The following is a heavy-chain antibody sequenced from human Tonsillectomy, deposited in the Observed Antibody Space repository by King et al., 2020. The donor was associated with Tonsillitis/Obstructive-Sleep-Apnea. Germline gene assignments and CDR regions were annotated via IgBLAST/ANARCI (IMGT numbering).Heavy chain of an antibody. CDR2: IWSDGNNK. V-gene: IGHV3-33*01. CDR3: VRGGIVATWQGYYFDS. D-gene: IGHD5-12*01. CDR1: GFTFSTYG. J-gene: IGHJ4*02. Sequence: VQLVESGGGVVQPGRSLRLSCATSGFTFSTYGTHWVRQAPGKGLEWVALIWSDGNNKFYADSVKGRFTISRDNSQNTLYLQMNSLRAEDTAVYYCVRGGIVATWQGYYFDSWGQGTFLTVSS.